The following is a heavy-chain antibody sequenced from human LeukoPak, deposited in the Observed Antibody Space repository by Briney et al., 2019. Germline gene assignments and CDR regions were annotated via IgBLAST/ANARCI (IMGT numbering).Heavy chain of an antibody. CDR1: GYTFTSYD. Sequence: GASVKVSCKASGYTFTSYDIKWVRQAPGQGLEWMGWINPNSGGTNDAQKFQGRVTMTTDTSISTAYMELSRLRSDDTAVYYCARGGWSGYSYGSEPEKYFDYWGQGTLVTVSS. V-gene: IGHV1-2*02. CDR3: ARGGWSGYSYGSEPEKYFDY. CDR2: INPNSGGT. J-gene: IGHJ4*02. D-gene: IGHD5-18*01.